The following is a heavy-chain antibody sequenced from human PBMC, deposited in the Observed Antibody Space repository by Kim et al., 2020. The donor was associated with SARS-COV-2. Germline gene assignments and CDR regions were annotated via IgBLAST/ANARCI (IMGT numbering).Heavy chain of an antibody. J-gene: IGHJ4*02. Sequence: KYSPPFQGQVTISADNSISTAYLQWASLEASDTAIYYCARLEWELLFFDYWGQGILVTVSS. V-gene: IGHV5-51*01. CDR3: ARLEWELLFFDY. D-gene: IGHD1-26*01.